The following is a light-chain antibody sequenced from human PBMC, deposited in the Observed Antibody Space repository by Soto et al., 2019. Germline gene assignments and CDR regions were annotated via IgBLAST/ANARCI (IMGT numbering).Light chain of an antibody. V-gene: IGKV1-5*03. Sequence: DIQMTQSPSTLSVSVGDRVIITCRASQTISSWLAWYQQKPGKAPKLLIYKASSLESGVPSRFSGSGSGTEFTLTISSLQPDDFATYYCQHYNNYLLTFGGGTKVDIK. J-gene: IGKJ4*01. CDR3: QHYNNYLLT. CDR1: QTISSW. CDR2: KAS.